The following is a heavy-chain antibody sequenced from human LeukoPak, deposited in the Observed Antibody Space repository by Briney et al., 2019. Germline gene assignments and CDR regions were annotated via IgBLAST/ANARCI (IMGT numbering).Heavy chain of an antibody. CDR1: GGSISSGDYY. Sequence: PSQTLSLTCTVSGGSISSGDYYWSWIRQPPGKGLEWIGYIYYSGSTYYNPSLKSRVTISVDTSKNQFSLKLSSVTAADTAVYYCARDTRPLITIFGVISSWFDPWGQGTLVTVSS. D-gene: IGHD3-3*01. V-gene: IGHV4-30-4*01. CDR3: ARDTRPLITIFGVISSWFDP. CDR2: IYYSGST. J-gene: IGHJ5*02.